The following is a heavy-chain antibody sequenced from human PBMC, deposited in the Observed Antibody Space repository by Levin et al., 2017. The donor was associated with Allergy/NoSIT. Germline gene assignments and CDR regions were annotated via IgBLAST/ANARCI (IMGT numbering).Heavy chain of an antibody. CDR2: TRNKAKSYTT. CDR1: GFIFDDYA. J-gene: IGHJ6*02. D-gene: IGHD2-2*01. CDR3: ARGGGCSSTSCYYQYGIDV. V-gene: IGHV3-72*01. Sequence: GGSLRLSCAASGFIFDDYAMHWVRQAPGKGLEWVGRTRNKAKSYTTEYAASVKGRFTVSRDDSKNSLYLEMNSLKTEDTAVYYCARGGGCSSTSCYYQYGIDVWGQGTAVTVCS.